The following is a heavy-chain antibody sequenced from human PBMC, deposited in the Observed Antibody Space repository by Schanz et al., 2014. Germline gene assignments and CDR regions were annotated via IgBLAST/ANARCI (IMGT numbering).Heavy chain of an antibody. CDR1: GFIFGSSV. CDR2: ISASGGTT. V-gene: IGHV3-23*01. CDR3: AKSQGSSFDS. D-gene: IGHD6-13*01. Sequence: EVQLLESGGGLIQPGGSLRLSCAASGFIFGSSVMAWVRQAPGKGLEWVSAISASGGTTYYADSVKGRFTISRDNSKNSLYLQMSSLRAEDTAVYYCAKSQGSSFDSWGQGTLVTVSS. J-gene: IGHJ4*02.